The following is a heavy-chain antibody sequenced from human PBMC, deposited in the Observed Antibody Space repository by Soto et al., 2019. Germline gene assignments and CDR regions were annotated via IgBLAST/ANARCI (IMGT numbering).Heavy chain of an antibody. CDR2: IYYTGST. CDR3: ASLSPAIHGDYALDP. CDR1: GAYISSSGYY. J-gene: IGHJ5*02. Sequence: PSETMSVTCSVAGAYISSSGYYWGWLNKPPGKGLEWLGSIYYTGSTSYNPSLKSRVTISVDTSNNQFSLNLTFVTAADTAEYYCASLSPAIHGDYALDPWGQGTLVTVS. D-gene: IGHD4-17*01. V-gene: IGHV4-39*01.